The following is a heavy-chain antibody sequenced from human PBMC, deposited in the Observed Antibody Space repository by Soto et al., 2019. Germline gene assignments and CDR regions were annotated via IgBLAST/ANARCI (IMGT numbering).Heavy chain of an antibody. CDR2: IIPIFGTA. D-gene: IGHD1-26*01. Sequence: ASVKVSCKASGGTFSSYAISWVGQAPGQGLEWMGGIIPIFGTANYAQKFQGRVTITADESTSTAYMELSSLRSEDTAVYYCARPIVGASNFDYWGQGTLVTVSS. CDR1: GGTFSSYA. CDR3: ARPIVGASNFDY. J-gene: IGHJ4*02. V-gene: IGHV1-69*13.